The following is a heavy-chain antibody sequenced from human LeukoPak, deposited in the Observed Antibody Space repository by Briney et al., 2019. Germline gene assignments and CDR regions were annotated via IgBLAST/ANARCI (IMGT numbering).Heavy chain of an antibody. CDR3: AALIVTPEGDYFDY. Sequence: ASVKVSCKASGYTFTGYYMHWVRQAPGQGLEWMGWINPNSGGTNYAQKFQGRVTMTRDTSISTAYMELSRLRSDDTAVYYCAALIVTPEGDYFDYWGQGTLVTVSS. V-gene: IGHV1-2*02. J-gene: IGHJ4*02. CDR1: GYTFTGYY. D-gene: IGHD4-23*01. CDR2: INPNSGGT.